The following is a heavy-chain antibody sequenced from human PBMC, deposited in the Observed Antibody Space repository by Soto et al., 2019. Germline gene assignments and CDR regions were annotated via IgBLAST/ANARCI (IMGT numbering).Heavy chain of an antibody. CDR1: GFTFSNAW. CDR3: TTDSLTYYDMLTGPYYGMDV. V-gene: IGHV3-15*07. J-gene: IGHJ6*02. Sequence: EVQLVESGGGLVKPGGSLRLSCAASGFTFSNAWMNWVRQAPGKGLEWVGRIKSKTDGGTTDYAAPVKGRFTISRDDSKSTLYLQMNSLKTEDTAVYYCTTDSLTYYDMLTGPYYGMDVWGQGTTVTVSS. CDR2: IKSKTDGGTT. D-gene: IGHD3-9*01.